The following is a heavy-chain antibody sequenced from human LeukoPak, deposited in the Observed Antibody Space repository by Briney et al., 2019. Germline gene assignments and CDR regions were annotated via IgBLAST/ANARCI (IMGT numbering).Heavy chain of an antibody. Sequence: SETLSLTCAVYGGSFSGYFWSYIRQPPGKGLEWLGEISHSGSTNYSPSLKSRVTISVDTSKNQFSLKLSSVTAADTAVYYCARTYEMATIRYWGQGTLVTVSS. CDR1: GGSFSGYF. CDR2: ISHSGST. CDR3: ARTYEMATIRY. J-gene: IGHJ4*02. D-gene: IGHD5-24*01. V-gene: IGHV4-34*01.